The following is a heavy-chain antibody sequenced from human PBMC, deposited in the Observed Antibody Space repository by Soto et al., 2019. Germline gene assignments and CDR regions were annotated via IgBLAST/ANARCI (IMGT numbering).Heavy chain of an antibody. J-gene: IGHJ4*02. CDR1: GGPFSGYY. CDR2: INHSGST. CDR3: ARDKITSLFDY. V-gene: IGHV4-34*01. Sequence: SETLPLTCAVYGGPFSGYYCTWIRQPPGTGLEWIGEINHSGSTNYNPSLKSRVTISVDTSKNQFSLKLTSVTAADTAVYYCARDKITSLFDYWGQGTLVTV. D-gene: IGHD3-10*01.